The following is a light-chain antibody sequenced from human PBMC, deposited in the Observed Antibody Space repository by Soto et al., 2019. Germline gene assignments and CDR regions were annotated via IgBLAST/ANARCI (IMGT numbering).Light chain of an antibody. J-gene: IGKJ1*01. V-gene: IGKV1-17*01. Sequence: DIQMTQSPSSLSASVGDRVTITCRASQGIRNDLGWYQQKPGEAPKRLIYAASSLQSGVPSRFSGSGSGTEFTLTISSLQSEDFAVYYCQQYNKWPPRTFGQGTKVDIK. CDR1: QGIRND. CDR2: AAS. CDR3: QQYNKWPPRT.